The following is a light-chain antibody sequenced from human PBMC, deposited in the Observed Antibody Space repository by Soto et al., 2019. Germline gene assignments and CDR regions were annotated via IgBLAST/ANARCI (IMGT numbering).Light chain of an antibody. CDR3: SSYGGSNNYV. Sequence: QSALTQTHSASGSPGQSVTISCTGTGGDGSGYNYVSWYQQHPGKAPKLVIYEVTNRPSGVPDRFSGSRSGNTASLTVSGLQAEDEADYYCSSYGGSNNYVFGTGAKVTV. CDR1: GGDGSGYNY. CDR2: EVT. V-gene: IGLV2-8*01. J-gene: IGLJ1*01.